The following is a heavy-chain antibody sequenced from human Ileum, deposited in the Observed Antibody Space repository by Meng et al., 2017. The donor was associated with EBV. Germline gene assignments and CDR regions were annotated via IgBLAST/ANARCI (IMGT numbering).Heavy chain of an antibody. CDR2: IYHGGTT. D-gene: IGHD4-23*01. CDR3: STYLYGGDEHYFDY. J-gene: IGHJ4*02. V-gene: IGHV4-4*02. CDR1: GGSISGSNW. Sequence: QVQLQESGPRLVRPSGXXXXTXAVSGGSISGSNWWSWVRQPPGKGLEWIGEIYHGGTTNYNPSLKSRVTMSVDKSKNQFSLKLSSVTAADTAVYYCSTYLYGGDEHYFDYWGQGTLGTVSS.